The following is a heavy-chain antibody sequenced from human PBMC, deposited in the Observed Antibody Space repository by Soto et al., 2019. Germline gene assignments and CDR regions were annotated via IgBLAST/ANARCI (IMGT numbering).Heavy chain of an antibody. CDR3: ARDLGVATAARPGGWLDP. J-gene: IGHJ5*02. D-gene: IGHD6-6*01. CDR1: GGSISSGGYC. Sequence: SETLSLTCTVSGGSISSGGYCWSWIRQHPGKGLEWIGYIYYSGSTYHNPSLKSRVTISVDTSKNQFSLKLTSVTAADTAVYYCARDLGVATAARPGGWLDPSGQGTLVTVYS. V-gene: IGHV4-31*03. CDR2: IYYSGST.